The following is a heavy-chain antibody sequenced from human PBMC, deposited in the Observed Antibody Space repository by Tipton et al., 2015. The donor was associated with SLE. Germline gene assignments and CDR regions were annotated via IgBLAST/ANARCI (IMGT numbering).Heavy chain of an antibody. D-gene: IGHD3-22*01. Sequence: TLSLTCTVSGDTIDGNTYFWDWIRQPPGKGLMLIGSISYSGATSYNPSLKSRVTISVDTSKNHFSLSLISVTAADTAVYYCARLAHYNSSWYLGVWGQGSLVTVSS. V-gene: IGHV4-39*07. CDR1: GDTIDGNTYF. CDR3: ARLAHYNSSWYLGV. CDR2: ISYSGAT. J-gene: IGHJ4*02.